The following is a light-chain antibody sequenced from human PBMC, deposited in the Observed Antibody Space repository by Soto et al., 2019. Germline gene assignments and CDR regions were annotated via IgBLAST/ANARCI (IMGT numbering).Light chain of an antibody. J-gene: IGKJ4*01. V-gene: IGKV4-1*01. CDR3: QQYYSSPLT. CDR2: WSS. CDR1: QSVLYSSNNQNY. Sequence: DIVMTQSPDSLAVSLGERATINCKSSQSVLYSSNNQNYLAWYQQKPGQPPKLLIYWSSTREFGVPDRFSSAGSGTDFTLTISSLQAEDAAVYYCQQYYSSPLTFGGGTKVEI.